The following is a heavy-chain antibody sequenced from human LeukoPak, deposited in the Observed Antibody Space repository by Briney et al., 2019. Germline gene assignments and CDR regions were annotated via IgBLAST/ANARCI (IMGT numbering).Heavy chain of an antibody. Sequence: ASVKLSCKASGYTFTSYDINWVRQATGQGREWRGWMNPHSGNTRYAQKLQDRVTMTRNTSISTAYMELSSLRSNDTAVSYCASGARFDPWGQGTLVTVS. J-gene: IGHJ5*02. V-gene: IGHV1-8*01. CDR2: MNPHSGNT. CDR3: ASGARFDP. CDR1: GYTFTSYD.